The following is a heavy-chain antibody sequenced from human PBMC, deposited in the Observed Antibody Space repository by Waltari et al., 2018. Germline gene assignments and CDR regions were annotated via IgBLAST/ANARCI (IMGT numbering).Heavy chain of an antibody. V-gene: IGHV4-34*01. CDR3: ARGESGSIVVVPAAIFRPTYMDV. J-gene: IGHJ6*03. Sequence: VQLQQWGAGLLKPSETLSLTCAVYGGSFRGYYWIWFRQPPGTGLHRLGEIKQSVSTNYNPSRKSRVTISVDTSKNQFSLKLSSVTAADTAVYYCARGESGSIVVVPAAIFRPTYMDVWGKGTTVTVSS. CDR2: IKQSVST. D-gene: IGHD2-2*01. CDR1: GGSFRGYY.